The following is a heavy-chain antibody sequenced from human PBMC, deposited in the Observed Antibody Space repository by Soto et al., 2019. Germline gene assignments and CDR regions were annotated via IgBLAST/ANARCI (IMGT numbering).Heavy chain of an antibody. J-gene: IGHJ4*02. CDR3: AKAASFRIFGLVRY. Sequence: QVQLVESGGGVVQPGRSLRLSCVTSGFTFRINAMHWVRQAPGKRLEWVASISSDGREEFYADSVKGQFTISRDNAKNTVYLEISSLRREDTAVYYCAKAASFRIFGLVRYWGQGVPVSVSS. CDR2: ISSDGREE. V-gene: IGHV3-30*18. CDR1: GFTFRINA. D-gene: IGHD3-3*01.